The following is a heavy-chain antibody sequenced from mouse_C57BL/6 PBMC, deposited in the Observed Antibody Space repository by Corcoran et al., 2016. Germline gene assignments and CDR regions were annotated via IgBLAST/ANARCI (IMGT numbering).Heavy chain of an antibody. V-gene: IGHV9-3*01. J-gene: IGHJ4*01. Sequence: QIQLVQSGPELKKPGETVKISCKASGYTFTTYGMSWVKQAPGKGLKWMDWINTYSGVPTYADDFKGRFAFSLETSASTAYLQINNLKNEDTATYFCARGHYYGSSYVGAMDYWGQGTSVAVSS. D-gene: IGHD1-1*01. CDR3: ARGHYYGSSYVGAMDY. CDR2: INTYSGVP. CDR1: GYTFTTYG.